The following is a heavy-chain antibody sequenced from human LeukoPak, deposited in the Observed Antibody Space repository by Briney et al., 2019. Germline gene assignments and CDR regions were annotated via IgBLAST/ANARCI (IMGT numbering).Heavy chain of an antibody. CDR1: GFTFNRYG. J-gene: IGHJ4*02. CDR3: AKDHLPGIVVADRDY. V-gene: IGHV3-23*01. CDR2: ISGSGGTT. Sequence: GGTLRLSCAASGFTFNRYGMSWVRQAPGKGLEWVSAISGSGGTTYYADSVKGRFTISRDNSKNTLYLQINSLGGEDTAVYYCAKDHLPGIVVADRDYWGQGTLVTVSS. D-gene: IGHD6-19*01.